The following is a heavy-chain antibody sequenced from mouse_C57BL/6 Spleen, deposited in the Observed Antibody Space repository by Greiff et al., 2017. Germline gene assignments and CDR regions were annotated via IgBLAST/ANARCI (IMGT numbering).Heavy chain of an antibody. CDR3: EIKREYYDGSSSAWFDD. V-gene: IGHV1-74*01. CDR1: GYTFTSYW. D-gene: IGHD1-1*01. Sequence: VQLQQSGAELVKPGASVKVSCKASGYTFTSYWMHWVKQRPGQGLEWIGRIHPSDSDTNYNQKFKGKATLTVDTSSSTAYMQLSSLTSENSAVYYGEIKREYYDGSSSAWFDDWGQGTLVTVSA. J-gene: IGHJ3*01. CDR2: IHPSDSDT.